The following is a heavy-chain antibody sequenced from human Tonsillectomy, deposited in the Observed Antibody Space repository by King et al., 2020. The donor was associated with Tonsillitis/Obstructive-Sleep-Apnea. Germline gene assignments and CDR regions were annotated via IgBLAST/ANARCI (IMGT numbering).Heavy chain of an antibody. J-gene: IGHJ4*02. Sequence: VQLVESGAEVKKPGESLKISCKGSGYSFTSYWIGWVRQLPGKGLEWMGIIYPGDSDTRYSPSFQGQVIISADQTISTAYLQWSSLQASDTAMYYCARGWDPTVTTDIDFWGQGTLVTVSS. CDR1: GYSFTSYW. CDR2: IYPGDSDT. CDR3: ARGWDPTVTTDIDF. V-gene: IGHV5-51*01. D-gene: IGHD4-11*01.